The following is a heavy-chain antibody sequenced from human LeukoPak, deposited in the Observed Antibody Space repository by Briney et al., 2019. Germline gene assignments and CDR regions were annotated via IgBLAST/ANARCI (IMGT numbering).Heavy chain of an antibody. J-gene: IGHJ3*02. CDR3: TRARGDYANAFGI. Sequence: GRSLRLSCTASGFTFGDYAMSWVRQAPGKGLEWVGFIRSKAYGGTTEYAASVKGRFTISRDDSKSIAYLQMNSLKTEDTAVYYCTRARGDYANAFGIWGQGTMVTVSS. D-gene: IGHD4-17*01. CDR2: IRSKAYGGTT. V-gene: IGHV3-49*04. CDR1: GFTFGDYA.